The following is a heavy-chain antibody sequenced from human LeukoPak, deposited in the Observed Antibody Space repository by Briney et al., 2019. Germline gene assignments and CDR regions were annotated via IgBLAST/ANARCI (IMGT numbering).Heavy chain of an antibody. V-gene: IGHV3-74*01. CDR3: AKAAIDYDILTGYYPWWGD. CDR1: GFSFSSFW. CDR2: INSDGTTT. Sequence: PGGSLRLSCAASGFSFSSFWMHWVRQVPGKGLVWASGINSDGTTTGYADSVKGRFTISRDNSKNTLYLQMNSLRAEDTAVYYCAKAAIDYDILTGYYPWWGDWGQGTPVTVSS. J-gene: IGHJ4*02. D-gene: IGHD3-9*01.